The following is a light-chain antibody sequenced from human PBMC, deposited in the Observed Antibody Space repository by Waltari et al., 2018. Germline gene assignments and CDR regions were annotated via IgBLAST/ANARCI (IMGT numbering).Light chain of an antibody. Sequence: QSALTQPPSASGSPGQSVTISCTGTSSDVGGHNFVSWYQQHPGKVPKLMIHGVSKRPSGVHDRFSGSKSGDTASLTVSGLQAEDEADYYCTSYAGSNILVFGGGTKLTVL. V-gene: IGLV2-8*01. J-gene: IGLJ2*01. CDR3: TSYAGSNILV. CDR1: SSDVGGHNF. CDR2: GVS.